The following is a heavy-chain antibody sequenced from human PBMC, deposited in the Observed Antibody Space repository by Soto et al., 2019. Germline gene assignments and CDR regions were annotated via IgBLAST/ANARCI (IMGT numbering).Heavy chain of an antibody. CDR2: ISYDGSNK. V-gene: IGHV3-30*18. CDR3: AKEGRSGWYDFDY. Sequence: LRLSCAASGFTFSSYGMHWVRQAPGKGLEWVAVISYDGSNKYYADSVKGRFTISRDNSKNTLYLQMNSLRAEDTAVYYFAKEGRSGWYDFDYWGQGTLVTVSS. J-gene: IGHJ4*02. D-gene: IGHD6-19*01. CDR1: GFTFSSYG.